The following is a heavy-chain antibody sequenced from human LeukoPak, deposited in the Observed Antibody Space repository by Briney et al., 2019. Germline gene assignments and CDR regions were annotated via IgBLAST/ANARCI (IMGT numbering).Heavy chain of an antibody. Sequence: GGSLRLSCAASGFTFSNYELNWVRQAPGKGLEWVSYISHSGRTIYSADSVKGRFTISRDNAKNSLYLQMNSLRAENTAVYYCARGVGSSWPGWFDPWGQGTLVTVSS. CDR2: ISHSGRTI. CDR3: ARGVGSSWPGWFDP. CDR1: GFTFSNYE. J-gene: IGHJ5*02. D-gene: IGHD6-13*01. V-gene: IGHV3-48*03.